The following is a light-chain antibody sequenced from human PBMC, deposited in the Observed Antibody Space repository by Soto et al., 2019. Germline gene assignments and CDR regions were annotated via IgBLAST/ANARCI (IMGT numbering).Light chain of an antibody. CDR1: QSIGKY. CDR3: QQSYSTPLFT. J-gene: IGKJ3*01. V-gene: IGKV1-39*01. CDR2: AAS. Sequence: DIQMTQSPSSLSASVGDRVTITCRASQSIGKYLSWFQQTPGNAPKLLIYAASGLQSGVPSRFSGSGSGTDFTLTINSLQREDFATYYCQQSYSTPLFTFGPGTKVDIK.